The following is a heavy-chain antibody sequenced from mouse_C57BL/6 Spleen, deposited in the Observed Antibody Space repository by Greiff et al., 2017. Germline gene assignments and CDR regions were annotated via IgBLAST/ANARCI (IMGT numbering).Heavy chain of an antibody. V-gene: IGHV1-59*01. J-gene: IGHJ4*01. D-gene: IGHD3-2*02. CDR3: AREAQVPSYYAMDY. CDR1: GYTFTSYW. CDR2: IDPSDSYT. Sequence: QVQLQQPGAELVRPGTSVKLSCKASGYTFTSYWMHWVKQRPGQGLEWIGVIDPSDSYTNYNQKFKGKATLTVDTASSTAYMQLSSLTSEDSAVYYCAREAQVPSYYAMDYWGQGTSVTVSS.